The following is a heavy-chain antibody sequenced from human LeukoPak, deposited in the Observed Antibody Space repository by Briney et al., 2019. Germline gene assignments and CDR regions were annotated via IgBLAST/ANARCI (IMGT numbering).Heavy chain of an antibody. CDR2: INLNSGGT. CDR1: GYTFTGYF. Sequence: SVKVSCKASGYTFTGYFMHWVRQAPGQGLEWMGRINLNSGGTYYAQNFQGRVTMTRDTSISTAYVELSRLTSDDTAMNYCARDLSSTSNWEFDFWGQGTLVTVSS. CDR3: ARDLSSTSNWEFDF. D-gene: IGHD1-26*01. J-gene: IGHJ4*02. V-gene: IGHV1-2*06.